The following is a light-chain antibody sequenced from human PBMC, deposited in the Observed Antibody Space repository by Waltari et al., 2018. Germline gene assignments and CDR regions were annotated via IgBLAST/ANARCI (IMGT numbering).Light chain of an antibody. Sequence: DIQITQSPSSLSASVGDRVTITCRASQNINSFLNWYQQKPGQAPKLLIYAASSLHSGVPSRFSGSGSGTDYTLTISSLQPEDFATYYCQQSYSTWTSGQGTKVEIK. CDR1: QNINSF. J-gene: IGKJ1*01. CDR3: QQSYSTWT. CDR2: AAS. V-gene: IGKV1-39*01.